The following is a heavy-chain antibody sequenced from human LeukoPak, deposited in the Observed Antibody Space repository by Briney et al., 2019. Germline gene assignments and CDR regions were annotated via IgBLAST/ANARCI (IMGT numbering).Heavy chain of an antibody. CDR3: SKAGDTNYYRYGDY. CDR2: ISADSATT. CDR1: GFNFGSYS. V-gene: IGHV3-23*01. Sequence: PGGSLRLSCAASGFNFGSYSMTWVRQAPGKGLEWVSVISADSATTFYADSVKGRFTISRDNAKNTLYLQMNNLRGEDTALYYCSKAGDTNYYRYGDYWGQGTLVTVSS. J-gene: IGHJ4*02. D-gene: IGHD5-18*01.